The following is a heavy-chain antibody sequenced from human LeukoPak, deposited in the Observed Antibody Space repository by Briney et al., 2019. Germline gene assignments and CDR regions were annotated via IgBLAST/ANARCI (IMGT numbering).Heavy chain of an antibody. D-gene: IGHD2-21*02. Sequence: GGSLRLSCAASGFTFSDYWMTWVSQAHGKGLEWVASIQEDGSEKNYVDSVKGRFTISRDNAKNSLFLQMNSLRAEDTAMYYCARDGYLIEYGDCSAGDYWGQGTLVTVSS. CDR1: GFTFSDYW. CDR3: ARDGYLIEYGDCSAGDY. V-gene: IGHV3-7*01. J-gene: IGHJ4*02. CDR2: IQEDGSEK.